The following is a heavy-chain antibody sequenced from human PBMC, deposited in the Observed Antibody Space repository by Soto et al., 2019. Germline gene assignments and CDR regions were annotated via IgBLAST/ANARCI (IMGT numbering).Heavy chain of an antibody. Sequence: ASVKVSCKASGGTFSSYAISWVRQAPGQGLEWMGGIIPIFGTANYAQKFQGRVTITADESTSTAYMELSSLRSEDTAVYYCARDRGSGSYPIHNWFDPWGQGTLVTVSS. D-gene: IGHD3-10*01. V-gene: IGHV1-69*13. CDR2: IIPIFGTA. J-gene: IGHJ5*02. CDR1: GGTFSSYA. CDR3: ARDRGSGSYPIHNWFDP.